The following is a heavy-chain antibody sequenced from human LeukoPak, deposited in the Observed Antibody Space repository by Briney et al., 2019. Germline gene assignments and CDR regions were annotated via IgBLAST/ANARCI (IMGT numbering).Heavy chain of an antibody. CDR2: IIPIFGTA. CDR1: GGTFSSYA. V-gene: IGHV1-69*01. Sequence: SVTVSRKASGGTFSSYAISWVRQAPGQGLEWMGGIIPIFGTANYAQKFQGRVTITADESTSTAYMELSSLRSEDTAVYYCARERVSWFDPWGQGTLVTVSS. CDR3: ARERVSWFDP. J-gene: IGHJ5*02. D-gene: IGHD3-22*01.